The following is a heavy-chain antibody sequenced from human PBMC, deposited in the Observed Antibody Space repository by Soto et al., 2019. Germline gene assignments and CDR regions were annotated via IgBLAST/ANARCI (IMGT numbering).Heavy chain of an antibody. Sequence: GGSLRLSCAASGFTFSNVWMNWVRQAPGKGLEWVGRIKSKKGGRKTDYAALVKGRFTISNADSKNTLHLQMNSLKTEDTAGYCCTTGSPFWGGYSGWFDPWGQGTLVTVSS. CDR1: GFTFSNVW. D-gene: IGHD3-3*01. V-gene: IGHV3-15*07. CDR3: TTGSPFWGGYSGWFDP. CDR2: IKSKKGGRKT. J-gene: IGHJ5*02.